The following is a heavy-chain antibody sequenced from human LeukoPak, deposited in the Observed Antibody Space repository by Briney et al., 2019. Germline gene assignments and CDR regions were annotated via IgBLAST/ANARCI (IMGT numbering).Heavy chain of an antibody. D-gene: IGHD6-13*01. J-gene: IGHJ4*02. CDR3: AREYSSSWFGKRNYFDY. CDR1: GYTFTSYG. Sequence: ASVKVSCKASGYTFTSYGISWVRQAPGQGLEWMGWISAYNGNTNYAQKLQGRVTMATDTSTSTAYMELRSLRSDDTAVYYCAREYSSSWFGKRNYFDYWGQGTLVTVSS. V-gene: IGHV1-18*01. CDR2: ISAYNGNT.